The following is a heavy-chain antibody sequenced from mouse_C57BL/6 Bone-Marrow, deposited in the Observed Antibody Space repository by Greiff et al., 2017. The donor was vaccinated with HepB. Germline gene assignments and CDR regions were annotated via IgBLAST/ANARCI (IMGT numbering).Heavy chain of an antibody. Sequence: VQLQQPGAELVKPGASVKLSCKASGYTFTSYWMHWVKQRPGQGLEWIGMIHPNSGSTNYNEKFKSKATLTVDKSSSTAYMKLSSLTSEDSAVYYCARKDYGSSYVGYWGQGTTLTVSS. CDR2: IHPNSGST. D-gene: IGHD1-1*01. J-gene: IGHJ2*01. CDR3: ARKDYGSSYVGY. CDR1: GYTFTSYW. V-gene: IGHV1-64*01.